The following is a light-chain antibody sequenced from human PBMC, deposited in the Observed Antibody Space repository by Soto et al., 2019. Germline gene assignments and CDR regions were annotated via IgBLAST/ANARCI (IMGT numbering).Light chain of an antibody. V-gene: IGLV2-14*03. CDR3: SSYTGSAALVI. CDR2: DVS. J-gene: IGLJ2*01. Sequence: QSALTQPASVSGSLGQSITISCTGTSIDVGGYNYVSWYQQHPGQAPKLLIYDVSHRPSGISYHFSGSKSGNTASLTISGLQAEDEADYYCSSYTGSAALVIFGGGTKVTVL. CDR1: SIDVGGYNY.